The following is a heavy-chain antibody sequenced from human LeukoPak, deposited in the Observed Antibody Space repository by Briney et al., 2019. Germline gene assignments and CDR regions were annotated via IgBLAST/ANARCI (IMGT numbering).Heavy chain of an antibody. CDR3: ARDHYYGSGSYDY. D-gene: IGHD3-10*01. CDR2: IYSGGST. Sequence: GGSLRLSCAASGFTVSSNYMSWVRQAPGKGLEWVSVIYSGGSTYYADSVKGRSTISRDNSKNTLYLQMNSLRAEDTAVYYCARDHYYGSGSYDYWGQGTLVTVSS. CDR1: GFTVSSNY. V-gene: IGHV3-53*01. J-gene: IGHJ4*02.